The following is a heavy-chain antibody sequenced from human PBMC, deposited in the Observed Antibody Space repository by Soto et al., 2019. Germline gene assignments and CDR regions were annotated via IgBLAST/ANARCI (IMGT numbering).Heavy chain of an antibody. Sequence: QVQLVQSGAEVKKPGASVKVSCKASGYTFTSYAMHWVRQAPGQRLERMGWINAGNGNTKYSQKFQGRVTITRDTSARTAYMELSSLRSEDTAVYYCARGPGGPDGPGDYWGQGTLVTVSS. J-gene: IGHJ4*02. CDR2: INAGNGNT. CDR3: ARGPGGPDGPGDY. V-gene: IGHV1-3*01. CDR1: GYTFTSYA. D-gene: IGHD2-15*01.